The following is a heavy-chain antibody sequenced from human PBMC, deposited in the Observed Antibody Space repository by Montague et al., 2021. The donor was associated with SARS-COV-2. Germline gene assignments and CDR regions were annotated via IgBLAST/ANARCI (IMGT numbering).Heavy chain of an antibody. J-gene: IGHJ5*02. CDR3: ASQVAYLDYFDP. CDR1: GRSISTDHY. V-gene: IGHV4-38-2*02. D-gene: IGHD4-11*01. Sequence: SETLSLTCTVSGRSISTDHYWGWIRQPPGKSLEWIGSIHHSGNTYYNPSLKSRLTISIDTSKNQFSLKLTSLTAADTAVYYCASQVAYLDYFDPWGQGTLVTVSS. CDR2: IHHSGNT.